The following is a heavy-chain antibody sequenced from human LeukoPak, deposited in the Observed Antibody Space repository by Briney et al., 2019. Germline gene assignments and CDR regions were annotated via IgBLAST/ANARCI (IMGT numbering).Heavy chain of an antibody. V-gene: IGHV3-9*01. CDR3: ASQGPIDAFDI. Sequence: PGGSLRLSCSASGFTFDDYAMHWVRQAPGKGLEWVSGISWNSGNIGYAGSVKGRFTISRDNAKNSLYLQMNSLRADDTALYYCASQGPIDAFDIWGQGTMVTVSS. CDR2: ISWNSGNI. J-gene: IGHJ3*02. CDR1: GFTFDDYA.